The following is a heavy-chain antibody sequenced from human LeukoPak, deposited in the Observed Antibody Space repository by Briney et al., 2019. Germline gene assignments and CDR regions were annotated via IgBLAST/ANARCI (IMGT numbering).Heavy chain of an antibody. CDR3: AAASGYSSGWSPYYYGMDV. CDR1: GFTFTSSA. J-gene: IGHJ6*02. CDR2: IVVGSGNT. Sequence: ASVKVSCKASGFTFTSSAMQWVLQARGQRLEWIGWIVVGSGNTNYAQKFQERVTITRDMSTSTAYMELSSLRSEDTAVYYCAAASGYSSGWSPYYYGMDVWGQGTTVTVSS. V-gene: IGHV1-58*02. D-gene: IGHD6-19*01.